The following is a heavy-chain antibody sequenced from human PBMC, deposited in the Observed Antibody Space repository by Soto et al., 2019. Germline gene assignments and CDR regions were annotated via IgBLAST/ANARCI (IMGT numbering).Heavy chain of an antibody. J-gene: IGHJ4*02. CDR2: IYSGGST. CDR3: HGYGY. D-gene: IGHD5-12*01. Sequence: DVQVVESGGGLIQPGGSLRLSCEVSGFSVTANYMSWVRQAPGKGLEWVSVIYSGGSTYYIDSVKGRFSISRDISKNTLYLHMNSLRAEDTAVYYCHGYGYWGQGTLVTVSS. CDR1: GFSVTANY. V-gene: IGHV3-53*01.